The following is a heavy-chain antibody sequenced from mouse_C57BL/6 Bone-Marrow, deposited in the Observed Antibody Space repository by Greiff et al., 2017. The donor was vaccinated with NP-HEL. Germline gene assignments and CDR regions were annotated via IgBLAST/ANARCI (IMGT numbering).Heavy chain of an antibody. CDR2: IDPSDSYT. CDR3: ARPVVATDFDY. V-gene: IGHV1-59*01. Sequence: QVQLQQPGAELVRPGTSVKLSCKASGYTFTSYWMHWVKQRPGQGLEWIGVIDPSDSYTNYNQKFKGKATLTVDTSSSTAYMQLSSLTSEDSAVYYRARPVVATDFDYWGQGTTLTVSS. CDR1: GYTFTSYW. D-gene: IGHD1-1*01. J-gene: IGHJ2*01.